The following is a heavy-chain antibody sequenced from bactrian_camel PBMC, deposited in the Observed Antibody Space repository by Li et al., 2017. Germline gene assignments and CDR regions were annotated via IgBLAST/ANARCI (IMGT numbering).Heavy chain of an antibody. D-gene: IGHD4*01. V-gene: IGHV3S55*01. Sequence: VQLVESGGGSVQAGGSLRLSCAASYSGDDYSRYCMGWFRQAPGKEREGVAVIGFDGATYYSDSVKGRFANSKDNAKNTLYLQMNSLKPEDTAMYFCAIEGRPEGSLTFYSDYADCVRGRKPSPKGHWGQGTQVTVS. CDR2: IGFDGAT. CDR3: AIEGRPEGSLTFYSDYADCVRGRKPSPKGH. CDR1: YSGDDYSRYC. J-gene: IGHJ4*01.